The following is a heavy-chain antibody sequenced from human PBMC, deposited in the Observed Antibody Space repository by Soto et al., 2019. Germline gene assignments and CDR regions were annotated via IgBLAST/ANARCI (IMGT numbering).Heavy chain of an antibody. D-gene: IGHD4-17*01. CDR2: IYSGGST. V-gene: IGHV3-66*01. CDR1: GFTVSSNY. J-gene: IGHJ4*02. Sequence: GGSLRLSCASSGFTVSSNYMSWVRQAPGKGLEWVSFIYSGGSTYYADSVKGRFTISRDNSKNTLYLQMNSLRAEDTAVYYCASPYGDYANDYWGQGTLVTVSS. CDR3: ASPYGDYANDY.